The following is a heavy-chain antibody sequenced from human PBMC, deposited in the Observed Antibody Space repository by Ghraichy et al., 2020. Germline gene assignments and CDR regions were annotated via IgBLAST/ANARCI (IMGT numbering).Heavy chain of an antibody. CDR1: GASISAYY. CDR3: ARQPGYSGSYWYFDL. D-gene: IGHD5-12*01. Sequence: SETLSLTRTVSGASISAYYWGWVRQPPGKGLEWIGSVYYSSYYNRSLQSRVSISVDSSKNQLSLTLTSVTAADTATYYCARQPGYSGSYWYFDLWGRGTVVTVSA. CDR2: VYYSS. V-gene: IGHV4-39*01. J-gene: IGHJ2*01.